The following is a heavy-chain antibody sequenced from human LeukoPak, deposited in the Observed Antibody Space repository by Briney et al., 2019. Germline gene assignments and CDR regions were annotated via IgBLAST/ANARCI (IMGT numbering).Heavy chain of an antibody. J-gene: IGHJ4*02. CDR2: ISYDGSNK. CDR1: GFTFSSYG. CDR3: AKDIAYGGNSGPRPFDY. V-gene: IGHV3-30*18. Sequence: GGSLRLSCAASGFTFSSYGMHWVRQAPGKGLEWVAVISYDGSNKYYADSVKGRFTISRDNSKNTLYLQMNSLRAEDTAVYYCAKDIAYGGNSGPRPFDYWGQGTLVTVSS. D-gene: IGHD4-23*01.